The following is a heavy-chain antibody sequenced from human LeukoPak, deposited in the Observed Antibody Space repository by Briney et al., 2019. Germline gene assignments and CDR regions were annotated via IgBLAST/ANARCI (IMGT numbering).Heavy chain of an antibody. CDR2: IDKHGNGK. J-gene: IGHJ4*02. D-gene: IGHD1-26*01. V-gene: IGHV3-7*01. CDR3: ARDAGWGYYDL. Sequence: GGSLRLSCVASGFTFSIAWMTWVRQAPGKGLEWVANIDKHGNGKYYVDSVKGRFAISRDYASNSVFLQMDSLRAEDTSVYYCARDAGWGYYDLWGQGTSVTVSS. CDR1: GFTFSIAW.